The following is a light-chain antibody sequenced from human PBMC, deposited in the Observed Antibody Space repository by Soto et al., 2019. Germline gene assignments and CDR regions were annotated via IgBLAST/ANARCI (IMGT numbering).Light chain of an antibody. J-gene: IGKJ5*01. CDR1: QSISSW. Sequence: DIQMTQSPSTLSASVGDRFAITCRASQSISSWLAWYQQKPGKAPKLLIYDASTSESGVPSRFSGSGSGTEFTLTISSLQPDDFATYYCQQYNSNSPFGQGTRLEIK. CDR3: QQYNSNSP. V-gene: IGKV1-5*01. CDR2: DAS.